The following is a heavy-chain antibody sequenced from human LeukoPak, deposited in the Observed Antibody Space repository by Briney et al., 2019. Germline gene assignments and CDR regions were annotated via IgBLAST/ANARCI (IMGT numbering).Heavy chain of an antibody. D-gene: IGHD1-26*01. V-gene: IGHV5-51*01. Sequence: GESLKISCKGSGYSFTNYWIGWVRQMPGKGLEWVGIMYPGDSETRYSPSLQSQVTISADKSISTAYLQWNSLKASDTAMYYCATTLYSGIYGDAFDTWGQGTIVTVSS. J-gene: IGHJ3*02. CDR2: MYPGDSET. CDR3: ATTLYSGIYGDAFDT. CDR1: GYSFTNYW.